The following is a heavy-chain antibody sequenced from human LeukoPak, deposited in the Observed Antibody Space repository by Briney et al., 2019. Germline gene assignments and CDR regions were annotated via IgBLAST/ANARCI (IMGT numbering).Heavy chain of an antibody. V-gene: IGHV3-30-3*01. CDR3: ARDEIWAGGYIDY. J-gene: IGHJ4*02. D-gene: IGHD2-8*02. CDR1: GFAFSSYA. CDR2: ISYDGSNK. Sequence: GGSLRLSCAASGFAFSSYAMHWVRQAPGKGLEWVAVISYDGSNKYYTDSVRGRFTISRDNSKNTLYLQMSTLRPEDTAVYYCARDEIWAGGYIDYWGQGTLVTVSS.